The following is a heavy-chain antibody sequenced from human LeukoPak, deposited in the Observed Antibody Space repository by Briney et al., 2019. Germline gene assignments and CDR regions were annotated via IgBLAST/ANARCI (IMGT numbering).Heavy chain of an antibody. CDR3: ARETDLHYGSGSYYYFDY. V-gene: IGHV4-4*07. CDR2: IYTSGST. Sequence: PSETLSLTCTVSGGSISSYYWSWIRQPAGKGLEWIGRIYTSGSTNYNPSLKSRVTMSVDTSKNQFSLKLSSVTAADTAVYYRARETDLHYGSGSYYYFDYWGQGTLVTVSS. J-gene: IGHJ4*02. CDR1: GGSISSYY. D-gene: IGHD3-10*01.